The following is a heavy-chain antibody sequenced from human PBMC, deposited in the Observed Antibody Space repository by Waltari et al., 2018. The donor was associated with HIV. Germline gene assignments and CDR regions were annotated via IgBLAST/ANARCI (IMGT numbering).Heavy chain of an antibody. CDR2: ISGSGSNP. V-gene: IGHV3-23*01. CDR3: AREGSFSSSGSFGDY. D-gene: IGHD1-26*01. CDR1: GFIFSSYA. Sequence: EVQLLASGGGLVQPGGSLRLSCAASGFIFSSYAMTWVRQAPGRVSWWYSPISGSGSNPYFADSVKGRFTISRDNSKNTLYLQMNSLRAEDTAVYYCAREGSFSSSGSFGDYWGQGTLVTVSS. J-gene: IGHJ4*02.